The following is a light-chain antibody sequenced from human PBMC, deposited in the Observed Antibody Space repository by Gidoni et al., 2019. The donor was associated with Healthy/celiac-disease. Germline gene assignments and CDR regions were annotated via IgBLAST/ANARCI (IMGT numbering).Light chain of an antibody. Sequence: DIQMTQSPYSLSASVGDRVTITCRASQSISSYLNWYQQKPVKAPKLLIYAASSFQSGVPSRFSGSGSGTDFTLTISSLQPEDFATYYCQQSYSTPLTCXGXTKVEIK. J-gene: IGKJ4*01. CDR2: AAS. V-gene: IGKV1-39*01. CDR3: QQSYSTPLT. CDR1: QSISSY.